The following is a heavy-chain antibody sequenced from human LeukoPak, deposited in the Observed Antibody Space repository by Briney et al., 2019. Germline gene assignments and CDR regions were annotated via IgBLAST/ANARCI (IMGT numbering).Heavy chain of an antibody. CDR1: GGSISSYY. CDR2: IYYSGST. J-gene: IGHJ6*03. V-gene: IGHV4-59*01. Sequence: SETLSLTCTVSGGSISSYYWSWIRQPPGKGLEWIGYIYYSGSTNYNPSLKSRVTISVDTSKNQFSLKLSSVTAADTAVYYCAGTLGYCSSTSCRYYYYYYMDV. CDR3: AGTLGYCSSTSCRYYYYYYMDV. D-gene: IGHD2-2*01.